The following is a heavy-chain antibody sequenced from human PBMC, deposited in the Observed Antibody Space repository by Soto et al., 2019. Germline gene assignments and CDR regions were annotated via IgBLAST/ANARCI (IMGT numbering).Heavy chain of an antibody. CDR2: ISGSGGST. V-gene: IGHV3-23*01. J-gene: IGHJ4*02. Sequence: GGSLRLSCAASGFTFSSYAMSWVRQAPGKGLEWVSAISGSGGSTYYADSGEGRFTISRDNSKNTLYLQMNSLRAEDTAVYYCAKDIQNNWNYLDYFDYWGQGTLVTVSS. D-gene: IGHD1-7*01. CDR3: AKDIQNNWNYLDYFDY. CDR1: GFTFSSYA.